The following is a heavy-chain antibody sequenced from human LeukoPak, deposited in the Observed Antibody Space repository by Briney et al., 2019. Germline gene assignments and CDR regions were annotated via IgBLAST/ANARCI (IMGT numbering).Heavy chain of an antibody. V-gene: IGHV1-24*01. J-gene: IGHJ3*02. Sequence: ASVKVSCKVSGYTLTELSMHWVRQAPRKGLEWMGGFDPEDGETIYAQKFQGRVTMTEDTSTDTAYMELTSLRSEDTAVYYCATAIVVVVASTAAFDIWGQGTMVTVSS. CDR3: ATAIVVVVASTAAFDI. CDR2: FDPEDGET. CDR1: GYTLTELS. D-gene: IGHD2-15*01.